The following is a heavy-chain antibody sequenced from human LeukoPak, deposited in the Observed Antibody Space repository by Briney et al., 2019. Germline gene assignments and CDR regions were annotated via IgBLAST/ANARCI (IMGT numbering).Heavy chain of an antibody. Sequence: GGSLRLSCAASGFTFSSYAMSWVRQAPGKGLEWVSAISSSATSTYYADSVKGRFTITRDNSKNTLYLQMDSLRAEDTAVYYCAKGRGAFNAFDIWGQGTMVTVSS. V-gene: IGHV3-23*01. CDR2: ISSSATST. CDR3: AKGRGAFNAFDI. J-gene: IGHJ3*02. CDR1: GFTFSSYA. D-gene: IGHD3-10*01.